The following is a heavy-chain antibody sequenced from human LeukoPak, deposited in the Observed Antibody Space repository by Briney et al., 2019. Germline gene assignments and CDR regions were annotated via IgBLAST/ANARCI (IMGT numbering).Heavy chain of an antibody. Sequence: GGSLRLSCAASGFTFSSYWMHWVRQASGKGLVWVSRINSDGSSTSYADSVKGRFTISRDNAKNTLYLQMNSLRAEDTAVYYCAGPYYDILTGTLQDWFDSWGQGTLVTVSS. CDR1: GFTFSSYW. CDR2: INSDGSST. V-gene: IGHV3-74*01. D-gene: IGHD3-9*01. J-gene: IGHJ5*01. CDR3: AGPYYDILTGTLQDWFDS.